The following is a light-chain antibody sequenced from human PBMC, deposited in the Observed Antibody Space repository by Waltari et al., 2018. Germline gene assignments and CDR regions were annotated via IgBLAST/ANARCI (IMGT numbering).Light chain of an antibody. CDR3: QSYDSSLSDSYV. V-gene: IGLV1-40*01. Sequence: QSVLTQPPSVSGAPGQRVTISCTGSSSNIGAAYDVPWYQQLPGPAPKLLIYGTNNRPSGVPDRFSGSKSGTSASLAITGLQAEDEADYFCQSYDSSLSDSYVFGTGTKVTVL. CDR1: SSNIGAAYD. J-gene: IGLJ1*01. CDR2: GTN.